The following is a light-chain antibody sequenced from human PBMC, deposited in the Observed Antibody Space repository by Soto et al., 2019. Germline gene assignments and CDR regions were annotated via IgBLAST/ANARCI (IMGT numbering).Light chain of an antibody. Sequence: DIQMTQSPSTLSGSVVDRVTITCRASQTISSWLAWYQQKPGKAPKLLIYNADTLESGVPSRFSGSGYGTEFILTISSLQPDDFATYYCQQFSLYWAFGQGTKV. CDR1: QTISSW. V-gene: IGKV1-5*01. J-gene: IGKJ1*01. CDR3: QQFSLYWA. CDR2: NAD.